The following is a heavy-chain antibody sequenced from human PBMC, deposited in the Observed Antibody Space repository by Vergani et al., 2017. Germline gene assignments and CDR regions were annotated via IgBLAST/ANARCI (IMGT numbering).Heavy chain of an antibody. CDR3: AREPPLTGFLDY. V-gene: IGHV1-46*03. J-gene: IGHJ4*02. D-gene: IGHD3-9*01. Sequence: QVQLVQSGAEVGKPGASVKISCKASGYTFTAYYIHWVRQAPEQGLEWVGVISPDGFSTFYAQKFQGRVTITRDTSTSTVYVEVTSLSSDDTAVYYCAREPPLTGFLDYWGQGTLVTVSS. CDR1: GYTFTAYY. CDR2: ISPDGFST.